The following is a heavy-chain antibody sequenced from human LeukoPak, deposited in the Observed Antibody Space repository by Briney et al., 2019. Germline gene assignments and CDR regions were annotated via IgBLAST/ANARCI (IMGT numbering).Heavy chain of an antibody. Sequence: GGSLRLSCAASGFTFSTYAMNWVRQAPGKGLEWVSTVSGSGGSTYYADSMKGRFTISRDNSKNTLYLQMNSLRAEDTAVYYCAKGKSIVVVVAGAFDIWGQGTMVTVSS. CDR3: AKGKSIVVVVAGAFDI. D-gene: IGHD2-15*01. CDR1: GFTFSTYA. J-gene: IGHJ3*02. CDR2: VSGSGGST. V-gene: IGHV3-23*01.